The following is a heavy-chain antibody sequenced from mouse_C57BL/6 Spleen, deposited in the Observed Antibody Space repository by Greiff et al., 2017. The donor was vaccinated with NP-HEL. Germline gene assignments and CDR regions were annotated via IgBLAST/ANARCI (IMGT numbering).Heavy chain of an antibody. CDR1: GYTFTSYW. D-gene: IGHD2-12*01. J-gene: IGHJ4*01. CDR3: ARGNDGHAMDY. Sequence: VQLQQPGAELVMPGASVKLSCKASGYTFTSYWMHWVKQRPGQGLEWIGEIDPSDSYTNYNQKFKGKSTLTVDKSSSTAYMQLSSLTSEDSAVYYCARGNDGHAMDYWGQGTSVTVSS. CDR2: IDPSDSYT. V-gene: IGHV1-69*01.